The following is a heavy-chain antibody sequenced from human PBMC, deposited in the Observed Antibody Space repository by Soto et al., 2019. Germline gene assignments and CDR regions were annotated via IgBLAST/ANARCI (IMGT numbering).Heavy chain of an antibody. Sequence: GGSLRLSCAASGFTFSSYAMSWVRQAPGKGLEWVSAISGSGGSTYYADSVKGRFTISRDNSKNTLYLQMNSLRAEDTAVYYCAKRNYQLPRIAAADYWGQGTLVTVSS. J-gene: IGHJ4*02. CDR2: ISGSGGST. D-gene: IGHD6-13*01. CDR3: AKRNYQLPRIAAADY. V-gene: IGHV3-23*01. CDR1: GFTFSSYA.